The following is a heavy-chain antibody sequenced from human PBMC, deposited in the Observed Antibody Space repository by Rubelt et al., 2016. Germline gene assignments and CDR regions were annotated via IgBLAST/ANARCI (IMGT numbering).Heavy chain of an antibody. D-gene: IGHD2-15*01. CDR1: GFTFSSYS. J-gene: IGHJ6*02. CDR3: ARDRYCSGGSCYSHGY. Sequence: GGSLKLSCAASGFTFSSYSMNWIRQAPGKGLEYIAYISTQYRIIHYADSVKGRFAISSDNAKNSLYLQMSSLRDEDTAVYYCARDRYCSGGSCYSHGYWGQGTTVTVSS. V-gene: IGHV3-48*02. CDR2: ISTQYRII.